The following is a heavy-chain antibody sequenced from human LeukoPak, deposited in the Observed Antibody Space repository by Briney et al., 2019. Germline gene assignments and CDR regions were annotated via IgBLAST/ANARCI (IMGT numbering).Heavy chain of an antibody. Sequence: SVKVPCKASGGTFSSYAISWVRQAPGQGLEWMGRIIPILGIANYAQKFQGRVTITADKSTSTAYMELSSLRSEDTAVYYCARTSSLLGQNYYGMDVWGQGTTVTVSS. CDR3: ARTSSLLGQNYYGMDV. V-gene: IGHV1-69*04. CDR2: IIPILGIA. D-gene: IGHD3-10*01. CDR1: GGTFSSYA. J-gene: IGHJ6*02.